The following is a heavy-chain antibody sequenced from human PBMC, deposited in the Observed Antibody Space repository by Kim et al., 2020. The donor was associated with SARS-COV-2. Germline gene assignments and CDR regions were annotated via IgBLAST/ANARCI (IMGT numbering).Heavy chain of an antibody. J-gene: IGHJ4*02. CDR1: GYIFSTYW. Sequence: GESLKISCKGSGYIFSTYWIAWVRQMPGKGLEWMGSIYPGDSKSRYSPSFEGQVTISADKSITTTYLQWGGLKASDTAIYYCARENSVTGVDYWGQGTLVTVSS. V-gene: IGHV5-51*01. CDR2: IYPGDSKS. D-gene: IGHD4-17*01. CDR3: ARENSVTGVDY.